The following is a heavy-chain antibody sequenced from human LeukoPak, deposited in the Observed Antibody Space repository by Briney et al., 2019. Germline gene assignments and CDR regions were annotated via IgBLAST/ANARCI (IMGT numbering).Heavy chain of an antibody. CDR2: ISYDGSNK. J-gene: IGHJ4*02. D-gene: IGHD1-26*01. CDR1: GFTFSSYF. Sequence: GGSLRLSCAASGFTFSSYFMNWVRQAPGKGLEWVTVISYDGSNKYYGDSVKGRFTISRDNSKNTLYLKMNSLRAEDTAVYYCAKEGSNGDFDYWGQGTLVTVSS. CDR3: AKEGSNGDFDY. V-gene: IGHV3-30*18.